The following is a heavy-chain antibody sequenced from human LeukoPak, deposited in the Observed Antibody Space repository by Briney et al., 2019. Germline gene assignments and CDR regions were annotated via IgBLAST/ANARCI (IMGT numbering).Heavy chain of an antibody. D-gene: IGHD5-12*01. CDR2: ISGGGGST. CDR3: GKDASGPEY. CDR1: GFTFSTNG. V-gene: IGHV3-23*01. Sequence: PGGSLRLSCAASGFTFSTNGMSWVRQAPGKGLEWVSAISGGGGSTYYADSVKGRFTISRDNSKGTLYLQMNSLRAEDTAVYYCGKDASGPEYWGQGTLVTVS. J-gene: IGHJ4*02.